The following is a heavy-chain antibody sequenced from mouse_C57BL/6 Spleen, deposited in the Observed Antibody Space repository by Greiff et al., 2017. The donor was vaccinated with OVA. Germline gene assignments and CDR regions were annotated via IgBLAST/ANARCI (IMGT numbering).Heavy chain of an antibody. Sequence: QVQLQQSGAELVRPGAPVKMSCKASGYTFTSYNMHWVKQTPRQGLEWIGAIFPGNGDTSYNQKFKGKATLTVDKSSSTAYMQLSSLTSEDSAVYFCARLAYSNYHHYFDYWGQGTTLTVSS. CDR2: IFPGNGDT. CDR3: ARLAYSNYHHYFDY. J-gene: IGHJ2*01. D-gene: IGHD2-5*01. V-gene: IGHV1-12*01. CDR1: GYTFTSYN.